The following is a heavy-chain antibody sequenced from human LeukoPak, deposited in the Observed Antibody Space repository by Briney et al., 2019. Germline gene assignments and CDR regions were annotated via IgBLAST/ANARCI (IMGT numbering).Heavy chain of an antibody. D-gene: IGHD3-10*01. Sequence: GSLRLSCASSGFPFSCYSKNWVRPAPGKGLEWGSSINSSRYIYYADSVKGRFTISRDNAKNSLYLQMNSLRAEDTAVYYCAKDLGYYGSGSYYYPPPLDYWGQGTLVTVSS. CDR3: AKDLGYYGSGSYYYPPPLDY. J-gene: IGHJ4*02. CDR2: INSSRYI. V-gene: IGHV3-21*04. CDR1: GFPFSCYS.